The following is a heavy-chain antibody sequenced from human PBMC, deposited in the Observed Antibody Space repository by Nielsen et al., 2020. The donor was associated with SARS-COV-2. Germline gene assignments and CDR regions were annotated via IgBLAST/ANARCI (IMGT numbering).Heavy chain of an antibody. CDR2: ISYDGRDE. J-gene: IGHJ6*02. CDR3: AKVHPVCDGDCSSIYYFYGMDV. V-gene: IGHV3-30*18. Sequence: WIRQPPGKGLEWVAVISYDGRDEYYGDFVKGRFTISRDNSKNTLYLQMNSLTTEDTAVYYCAKVHPVCDGDCSSIYYFYGMDVWGQGTTVTVSS. D-gene: IGHD2-21*02.